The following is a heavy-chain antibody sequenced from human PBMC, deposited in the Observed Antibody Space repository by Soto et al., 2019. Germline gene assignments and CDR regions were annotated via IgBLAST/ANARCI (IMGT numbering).Heavy chain of an antibody. CDR1: GFTFSSYA. J-gene: IGHJ3*02. CDR2: ISCSGGSK. Sequence: GGSLRLSCAASGFTFSSYAMSWVRQAPGKGLEWASAISCSGGSKYYADSVKGRFTISRDNSKNTLYLQMNSLRAEDTAVYYCAREAHDAFDIWGQGTMVTVSS. CDR3: AREAHDAFDI. V-gene: IGHV3-23*01.